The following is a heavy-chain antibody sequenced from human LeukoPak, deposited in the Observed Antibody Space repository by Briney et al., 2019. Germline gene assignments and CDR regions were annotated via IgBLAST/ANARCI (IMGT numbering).Heavy chain of an antibody. V-gene: IGHV4-59*08. CDR3: ARHFSGAAAPLPFDY. J-gene: IGHJ4*02. CDR1: GGSINNYY. Sequence: PSETLSLTCTVSGGSINNYYWSWIRQPPGKGLEWIGYIYYSGYTNYNPSLKSRVTISLDTSKNQFSLKLRSVTAADTAVYYCARHFSGAAAPLPFDYWGQGTLVTVSS. D-gene: IGHD6-13*01. CDR2: IYYSGYT.